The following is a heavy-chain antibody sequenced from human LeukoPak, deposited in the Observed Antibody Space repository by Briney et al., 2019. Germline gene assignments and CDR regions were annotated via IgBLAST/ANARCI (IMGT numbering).Heavy chain of an antibody. CDR1: GGSFSGYY. J-gene: IGHJ6*03. D-gene: IGHD2-15*01. CDR3: ARAQTHCSGGSCYLDYYYYYMDV. Sequence: PSETLSLTCAVYGGSFSGYYWSWIRQPPGKGLEWVSIIYSGGSTFYADSVKGRFTIPRDNSKNTLYLQMNSLRAEDTAVYYCARAQTHCSGGSCYLDYYYYYMDVWGKGTTVTISS. CDR2: IYSGGST. V-gene: IGHV3-53*01.